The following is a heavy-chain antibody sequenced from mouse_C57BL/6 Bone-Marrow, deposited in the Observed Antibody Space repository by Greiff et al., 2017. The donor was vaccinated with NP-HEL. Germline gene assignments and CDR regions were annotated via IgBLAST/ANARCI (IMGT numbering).Heavy chain of an antibody. Sequence: QVQLKQPGAELVKPGASVKLSCKASGYTFTSYWMHWVKQRPGQGLEWIGMIHPNSGSTNYNEKFKSKATLTVDKSSSTAYMQLSSLTSEDSAVYYCARDYYGGAYWGQGTLVTVSA. D-gene: IGHD1-1*01. CDR2: IHPNSGST. CDR3: ARDYYGGAY. CDR1: GYTFTSYW. J-gene: IGHJ3*01. V-gene: IGHV1-64*01.